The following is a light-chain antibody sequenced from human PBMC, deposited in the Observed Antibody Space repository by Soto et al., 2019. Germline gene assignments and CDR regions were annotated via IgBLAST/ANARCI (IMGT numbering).Light chain of an antibody. CDR3: TAWDDSLSVVV. V-gene: IGLV1-47*01. CDR1: SSNIKTNY. CDR2: GNS. J-gene: IGLJ2*01. Sequence: QLVLTQPPSASGTPGQRVTISCSGSSSNIKTNYVHWYQQIPGTAPKLLIYGNSQRPSGVTDRYSGSKSGTSASLAIVGLRSEDEADYYCTAWDDSLSVVVFGGGTKLTVL.